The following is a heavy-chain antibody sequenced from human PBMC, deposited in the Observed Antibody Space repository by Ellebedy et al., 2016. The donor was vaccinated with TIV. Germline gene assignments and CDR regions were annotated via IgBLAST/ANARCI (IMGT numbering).Heavy chain of an antibody. V-gene: IGHV1-18*01. CDR3: ARVGWGYSGGEEY. CDR1: GFTFTSFG. J-gene: IGHJ4*02. D-gene: IGHD5-12*01. Sequence: VSVKVSCKASGFTFTSFGISWVRQAPGHGLEWMGWISVYNGDTKYAQKVQGRVTMTTDTSTATAYMELRSLKSDDTAVYYCARVGWGYSGGEEYWGQGALVIVSS. CDR2: ISVYNGDT.